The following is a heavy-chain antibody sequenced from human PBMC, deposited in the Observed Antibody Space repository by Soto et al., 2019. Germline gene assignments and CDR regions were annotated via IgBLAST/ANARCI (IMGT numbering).Heavy chain of an antibody. V-gene: IGHV3-30*18. CDR1: GFTFGSYG. Sequence: LRXSCAASGFTFGSYGMHWVRQAPGKGLEWVAVISYDGSNKYYADSVKGRFTISRDNSKNTLYLQMNSLRAEDTAVYYCAKDSGSYYEYYYYGMDVWGQGTTVTISS. J-gene: IGHJ6*02. CDR3: AKDSGSYYEYYYYGMDV. CDR2: ISYDGSNK. D-gene: IGHD1-26*01.